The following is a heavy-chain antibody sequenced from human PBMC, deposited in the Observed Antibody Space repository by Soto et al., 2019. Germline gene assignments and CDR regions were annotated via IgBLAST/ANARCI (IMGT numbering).Heavy chain of an antibody. CDR3: ARTLYGDNGDY. CDR2: MNPNSGNT. CDR1: GYTFTSYD. Sequence: QVQLVQSGAEVKKPGASVKVSCKASGYTFTSYDINWVRQATGQGLAWMGWMNPNSGNTGYAQKFQGRITXAXHPTLSTDYMELSSLRSEDTAGYYCARTLYGDNGDYWGQGTLVTVSS. D-gene: IGHD4-17*01. V-gene: IGHV1-8*01. J-gene: IGHJ4*02.